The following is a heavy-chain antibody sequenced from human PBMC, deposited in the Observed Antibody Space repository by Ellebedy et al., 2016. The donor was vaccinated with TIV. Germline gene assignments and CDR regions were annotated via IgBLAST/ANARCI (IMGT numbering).Heavy chain of an antibody. D-gene: IGHD2-8*01. J-gene: IGHJ6*03. CDR2: IKQDGSEK. CDR1: GFTFSSYS. Sequence: GGSLRLSXAASGFTFSSYSMSWVRQAPGKGLEWVANIKQDGSEKYYVDSVKGRFTISRDNAKNSLYLQMNSLRAEDTAVYYCASRIDIVLMVYAPDYMDVWGKGTTVTVSS. V-gene: IGHV3-7*01. CDR3: ASRIDIVLMVYAPDYMDV.